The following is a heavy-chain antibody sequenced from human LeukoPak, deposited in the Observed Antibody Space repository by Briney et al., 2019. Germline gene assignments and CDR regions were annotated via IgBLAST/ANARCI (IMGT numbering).Heavy chain of an antibody. Sequence: ASVKVSCKASGYTFTSYAMHWVRQAPGQRLEWMGWINAGNGNTKYSQKFQGRVTITRDTSASTAYMELSSLRSEDTAVYYCTTGGAYQLLPLPFDYWGQGTLVTVSS. CDR3: TTGGAYQLLPLPFDY. CDR1: GYTFTSYA. CDR2: INAGNGNT. D-gene: IGHD2-2*01. J-gene: IGHJ4*02. V-gene: IGHV1-3*01.